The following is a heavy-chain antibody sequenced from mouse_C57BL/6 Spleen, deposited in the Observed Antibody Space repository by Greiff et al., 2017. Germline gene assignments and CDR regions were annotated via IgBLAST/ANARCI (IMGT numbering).Heavy chain of an antibody. CDR2: IYPGDGDT. Sequence: QVQLQQSGPELVKPGASVKISCKASGYAFSSSWMNWVKQRPGKGLEWIGRIYPGDGDTNYNGKFKGKATLTADKSSSTAYMQLSSLTSEDSAVYFCARGGDYYGSSYEWYFDYWGQGTTLTVSS. CDR1: GYAFSSSW. D-gene: IGHD1-1*01. V-gene: IGHV1-82*01. CDR3: ARGGDYYGSSYEWYFDY. J-gene: IGHJ2*01.